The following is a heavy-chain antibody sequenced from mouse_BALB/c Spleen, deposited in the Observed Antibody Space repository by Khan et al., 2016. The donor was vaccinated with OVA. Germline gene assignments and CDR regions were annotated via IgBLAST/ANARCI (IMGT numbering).Heavy chain of an antibody. CDR1: GYSITSDYA. Sequence: EVQLQESGPGLVKPSQSLSLTCTVTGYSITSDYAWNWIRQFPGNKLEWMGYISYSGSTTYNPSLKSRISITRDTSKNQFFLQLNAVTTEDTATYYCARWVTYWGQGTLVTVSA. V-gene: IGHV3-2*02. J-gene: IGHJ3*01. CDR2: ISYSGST. CDR3: ARWVTY.